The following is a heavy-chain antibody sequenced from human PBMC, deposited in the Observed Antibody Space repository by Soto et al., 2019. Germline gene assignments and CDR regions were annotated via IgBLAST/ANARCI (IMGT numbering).Heavy chain of an antibody. V-gene: IGHV4-30-4*01. CDR3: STVRAHYFGS. CDR2: IYYTGST. Sequence: HVQLQDSGPGLVTPSQTLSLTCTVSGGSISSDYYYWSWIRHPPGKGLEWLAFIYYTGSTYYNPSLKSRLTISRTTSKTQSSLRLRSVTAAGTAVYYRSTVRAHYFGSWGQGTLVSVSS. CDR1: GGSISSDYYY. J-gene: IGHJ4*02.